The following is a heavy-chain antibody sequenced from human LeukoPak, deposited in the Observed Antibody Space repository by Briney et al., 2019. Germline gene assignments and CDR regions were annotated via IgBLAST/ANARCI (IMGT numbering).Heavy chain of an antibody. D-gene: IGHD5-12*01. V-gene: IGHV4-59*08. CDR2: IYYSGST. J-gene: IGHJ4*02. CDR3: ASIRGLRSYFDY. Sequence: PSETLSLTCTVSGGSISSYYWSWIRQPPGKGLEWIGYIYYSGSTNYNPSLQSRVTISVDTSKNQFSLKLSSVTAADTAVYYCASIRGLRSYFDYWGQGTLVTVSS. CDR1: GGSISSYY.